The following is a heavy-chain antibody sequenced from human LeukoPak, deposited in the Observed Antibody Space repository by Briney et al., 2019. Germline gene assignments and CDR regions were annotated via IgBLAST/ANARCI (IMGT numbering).Heavy chain of an antibody. J-gene: IGHJ4*02. CDR3: AKDRSSSWFGEFDY. CDR1: GFTFDDYA. Sequence: PGGSLRLSCAASGFTFDDYAMHWVRQAPGKGLEWVSGISWNSGSIGYADSVKGRFTISRDNAKNSLYLQMNSLRAEDMALYYCAKDRSSSWFGEFDYWGQGTLVTVSS. V-gene: IGHV3-9*03. CDR2: ISWNSGSI. D-gene: IGHD6-13*01.